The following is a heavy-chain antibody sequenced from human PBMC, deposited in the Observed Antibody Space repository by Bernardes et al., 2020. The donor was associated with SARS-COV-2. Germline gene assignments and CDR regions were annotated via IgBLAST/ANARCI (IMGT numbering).Heavy chain of an antibody. CDR2: MNPNSDNT. D-gene: IGHD2-2*01. J-gene: IGHJ4*02. CDR3: ARDGATSWYYLDY. Sequence: ASVKVSCKASGYTFTNYDINWVRQATGQGLEWMGWMNPNSDNTGYAWKFQGRVTLTRNTSISTAYMELTSLTSEDTAVYYCARDGATSWYYLDYWGQGTLVTVSS. V-gene: IGHV1-8*02. CDR1: GYTFTNYD.